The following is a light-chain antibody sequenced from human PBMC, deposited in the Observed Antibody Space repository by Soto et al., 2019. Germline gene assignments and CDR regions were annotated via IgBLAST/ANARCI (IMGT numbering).Light chain of an antibody. CDR1: QSVSSN. CDR2: GAS. J-gene: IGKJ4*01. Sequence: EIVMTQSPATLSVSPGERATLSCRAGQSVSSNLAWYQQKPGQAPRLVIYGASTRATGIPARFSGSGSGTEFTLTISSLQSEDFAVYYCQQYNNWPPLTFGGGTKVDIK. V-gene: IGKV3-15*01. CDR3: QQYNNWPPLT.